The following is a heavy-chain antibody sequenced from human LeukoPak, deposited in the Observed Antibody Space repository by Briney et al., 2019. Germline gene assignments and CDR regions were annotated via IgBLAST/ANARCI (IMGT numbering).Heavy chain of an antibody. CDR3: ARVEHSSSWAYYYYYYMDV. Sequence: EASVKVSCKASGYTLTGYYMHWVRPAPGQGLEWMGWINTNTGNPTYAQGFTGRFVFSLDTSVSTAYLQISSLKAEDTAVYYCARVEHSSSWAYYYYYYMDVWGKGTTVTVSS. CDR2: INTNTGNP. D-gene: IGHD6-13*01. J-gene: IGHJ6*03. CDR1: GYTLTGYY. V-gene: IGHV7-4-1*02.